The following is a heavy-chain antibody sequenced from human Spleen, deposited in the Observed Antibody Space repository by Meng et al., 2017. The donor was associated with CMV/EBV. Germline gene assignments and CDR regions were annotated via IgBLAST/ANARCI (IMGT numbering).Heavy chain of an antibody. J-gene: IGHJ4*02. V-gene: IGHV4-34*01. Sequence: VYGESFSGYSWRWIRQSPGKGLEWIGEINHTGSTNYNPSLKSRVTISVDTPKNQFSLKLTSVTAADTAVYYCARANWIAAASTNFDYWGQGSLVTVSS. CDR1: GESFSGYS. CDR3: ARANWIAAASTNFDY. CDR2: INHTGST. D-gene: IGHD6-13*01.